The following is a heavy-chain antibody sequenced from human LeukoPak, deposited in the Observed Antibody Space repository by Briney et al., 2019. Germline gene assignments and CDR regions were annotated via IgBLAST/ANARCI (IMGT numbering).Heavy chain of an antibody. CDR3: ARENEQGLRYSDWVHNWFDP. V-gene: IGHV1-69*13. J-gene: IGHJ5*02. CDR1: GGTFSSHA. CDR2: IIPIFGAA. Sequence: GASVKVSCKTSGGTFSSHAISWVRQAPGQGLEWMGGIIPIFGAANYAQSFQGRIMMTADESANTVYMELSSLRSDDTAVYYCARENEQGLRYSDWVHNWFDPWGQGTLVTVSS. D-gene: IGHD3-9*01.